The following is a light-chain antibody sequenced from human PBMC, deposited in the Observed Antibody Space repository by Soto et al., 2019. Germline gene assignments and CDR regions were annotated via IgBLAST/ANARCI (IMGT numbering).Light chain of an antibody. CDR1: QSVSSY. Sequence: EIVLTHSPATLSLSPGERATLSCRASQSVSSYLAWFQQKPGQAPRLLIYDASNGATGIPARFSGSGSGTDFTLTISSLEPEDFAGYYCQQRSNWQRTFGQGTKVEIK. CDR2: DAS. J-gene: IGKJ1*01. V-gene: IGKV3-11*01. CDR3: QQRSNWQRT.